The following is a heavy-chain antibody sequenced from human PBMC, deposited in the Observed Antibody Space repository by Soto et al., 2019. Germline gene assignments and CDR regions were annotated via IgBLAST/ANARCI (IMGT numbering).Heavy chain of an antibody. CDR1: GFTFSSYS. D-gene: IGHD6-13*01. CDR2: ISSSSSYI. CDR3: ARGGIAAADFGYFQH. Sequence: GGSLRLSCAASGFTFSSYSMNWVRQAPGKGLEWVSSISSSSSYIYYADSVKGRSTISRDNAKNSLYLQMNSLRAEDTAVYYCARGGIAAADFGYFQHWGQGTLVTVSS. J-gene: IGHJ1*01. V-gene: IGHV3-21*01.